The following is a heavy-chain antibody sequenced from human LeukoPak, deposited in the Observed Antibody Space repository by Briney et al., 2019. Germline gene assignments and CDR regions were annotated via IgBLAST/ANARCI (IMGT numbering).Heavy chain of an antibody. CDR2: IYYSGST. CDR1: GGSISSGGYY. Sequence: SETLSLTCTVSGGSISSGGYYWSWIRQHPGKGLEWIGYIYYSGSTYYNPSLKSRVTISVDTSKNQFSLKLSSVTAADTAVYYCAREPGYCSGGSCHGDGFQHWGQGTLVTVSS. V-gene: IGHV4-31*03. J-gene: IGHJ1*01. CDR3: AREPGYCSGGSCHGDGFQH. D-gene: IGHD2-15*01.